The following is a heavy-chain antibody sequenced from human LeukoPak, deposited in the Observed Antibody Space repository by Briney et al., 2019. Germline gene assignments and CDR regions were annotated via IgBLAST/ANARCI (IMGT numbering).Heavy chain of an antibody. J-gene: IGHJ4*02. Sequence: SETLSLTCTVSGGSISTNSYYWGRIRQPPGKGLEWIGNIYYTGSTHYNPSLKSRVTMSVDTSKNQFSLRLNSVTVADTAVYFCARCYFNFDYWGQGTLVTVSS. CDR2: IYYTGST. CDR3: ARCYFNFDY. D-gene: IGHD2/OR15-2a*01. V-gene: IGHV4-39*01. CDR1: GGSISTNSYY.